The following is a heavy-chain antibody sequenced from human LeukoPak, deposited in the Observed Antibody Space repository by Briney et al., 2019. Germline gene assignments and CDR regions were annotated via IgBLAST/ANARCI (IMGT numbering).Heavy chain of an antibody. J-gene: IGHJ4*02. D-gene: IGHD3-22*01. CDR1: GFTFSSYA. CDR2: ISTSGAST. V-gene: IGHV3-23*01. CDR3: AIMPPYYDGSGYWVQ. Sequence: GGSLRLSCAASGFTFSSYAMSWVRQAPGKGLEWVSGISTSGASTSNADSVKGRFTISRDNPRNTLYMQMNSLSAEDTALSYCAIMPPYYDGSGYWVQWGQGTLVTVSS.